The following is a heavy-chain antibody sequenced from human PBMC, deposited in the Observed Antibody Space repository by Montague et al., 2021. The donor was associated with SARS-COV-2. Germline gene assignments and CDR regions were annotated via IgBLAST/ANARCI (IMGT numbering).Heavy chain of an antibody. CDR1: GASISSGDYY. J-gene: IGHJ6*02. Sequence: TLSLTCTVSGASISSGDYYWSWIRQPAGKGLEWIGRIYTSGGTKYNPSLNSRVTILVDTSKNQFSLNLRSVTAADTAVYYCARQPPTWYTNYYYYYGMDVWGQGTTVTVSS. CDR3: ARQPPTWYTNYYYYYGMDV. CDR2: IYTSGGT. V-gene: IGHV4-61*02. D-gene: IGHD6-13*01.